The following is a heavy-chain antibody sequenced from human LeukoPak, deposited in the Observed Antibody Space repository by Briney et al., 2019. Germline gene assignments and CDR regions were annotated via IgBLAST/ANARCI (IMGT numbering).Heavy chain of an antibody. V-gene: IGHV3-74*01. D-gene: IGHD2/OR15-2a*01. CDR1: GFTFSRYW. J-gene: IGHJ6*02. Sequence: GGSLRLSCAASGFTFSRYWMHWLRQAPGKGPVWVSRISTDGSSTSYADSVKGRFTISRDNGKNTLYLQLNSLRAEDTAVYYCASYLTSIPSGMDVWGQGTTVTVPS. CDR2: ISTDGSST. CDR3: ASYLTSIPSGMDV.